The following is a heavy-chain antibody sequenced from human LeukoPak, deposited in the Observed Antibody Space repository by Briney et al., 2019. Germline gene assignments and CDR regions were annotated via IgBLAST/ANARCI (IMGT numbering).Heavy chain of an antibody. CDR3: ARAESWGDAFDI. J-gene: IGHJ3*02. Sequence: SVKVSCKASGGTFSSYAISWVRQAPGQGLEWMGGIIPIFGTANYAQKFQGRVTITRDTSASTAYMDLNGLRSEDMAVYYCARAESWGDAFDIWGQGTMVTVSS. CDR2: IIPIFGTA. D-gene: IGHD3-16*01. V-gene: IGHV1-69*05. CDR1: GGTFSSYA.